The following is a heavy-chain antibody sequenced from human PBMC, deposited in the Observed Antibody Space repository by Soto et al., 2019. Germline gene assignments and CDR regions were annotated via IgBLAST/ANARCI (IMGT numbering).Heavy chain of an antibody. D-gene: IGHD3-10*01. CDR1: GGTFSSYA. Sequence: QVQLVQSGAEVKKPGSSVKVSCKASGGTFSSYAISCVRQAPGQGLEWMGGVIPIFGTANYAQKFQGRVTITADESTSKAYMELSSLRSEDTAVYYCARDAPGGAIAMPARNWGQGTLVTVSS. CDR2: VIPIFGTA. J-gene: IGHJ4*02. CDR3: ARDAPGGAIAMPARN. V-gene: IGHV1-69*12.